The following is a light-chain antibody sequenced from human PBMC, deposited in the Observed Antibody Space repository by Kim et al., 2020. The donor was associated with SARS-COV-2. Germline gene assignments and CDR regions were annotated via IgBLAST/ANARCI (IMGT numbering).Light chain of an antibody. CDR2: GTS. CDR1: QTVTATY. V-gene: IGKV3-20*01. CDR3: QHYGSSPPIT. J-gene: IGKJ5*01. Sequence: EIVLTQSPGTLSLSPGERATLSCRAGQTVTATYLAWYQQKPGQAPRLLIYGTSSRATGIPDRFSGSGSGTDFTLTITRVEPEDLAVYYCQHYGSSPPITFGQGTRLEIK.